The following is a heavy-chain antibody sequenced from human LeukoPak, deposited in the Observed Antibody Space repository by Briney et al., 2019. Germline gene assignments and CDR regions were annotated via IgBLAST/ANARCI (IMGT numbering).Heavy chain of an antibody. V-gene: IGHV3-30*18. CDR3: AKDGEVSWFGPESY. D-gene: IGHD3-10*01. CDR2: ISLDGSNK. CDR1: GFTFSSYG. J-gene: IGHJ4*02. Sequence: PGRSLRLSCAASGFTFSSYGMHWVRQAPGKGLEWVAFISLDGSNKDYAESVKGRFTISRDSSKNTLYLQMNSLRAEDTAVYYCAKDGEVSWFGPESYWGQGTLVAVSS.